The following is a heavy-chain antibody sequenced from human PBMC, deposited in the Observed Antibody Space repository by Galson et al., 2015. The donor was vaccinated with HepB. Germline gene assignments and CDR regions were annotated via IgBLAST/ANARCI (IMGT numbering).Heavy chain of an antibody. J-gene: IGHJ4*02. D-gene: IGHD3-22*01. V-gene: IGHV7-4-1*02. CDR1: GYTFTSYA. CDR3: ARDLSSPEYYYDDTDY. Sequence: SVKVSCKASGYTFTSYAMNWVRQAPGQGLEWMGWINTNTGNPTYAQGFTGRFVFSLDTSVSTAYLQISSLKAEDTAVYYCARDLSSPEYYYDDTDYWGQGTLVTVSS. CDR2: INTNTGNP.